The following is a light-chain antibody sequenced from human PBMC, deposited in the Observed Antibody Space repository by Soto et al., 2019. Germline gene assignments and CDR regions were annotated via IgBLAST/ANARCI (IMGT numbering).Light chain of an antibody. Sequence: DIVMTQSPDSLAVSLGERATINCKSSQSVLYSSNNKNYLAWYQQKPGQPPKLLIYWASTRESGVPDRFSGSESGTDFTLTISSLQAEDVAVYYCQQYYSTPPYTFRQGTKLEIK. CDR3: QQYYSTPPYT. CDR1: QSVLYSSNNKNY. V-gene: IGKV4-1*01. J-gene: IGKJ2*01. CDR2: WAS.